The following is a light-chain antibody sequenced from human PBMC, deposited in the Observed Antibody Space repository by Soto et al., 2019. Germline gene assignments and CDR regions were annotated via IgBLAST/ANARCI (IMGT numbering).Light chain of an antibody. CDR2: GAS. V-gene: IGKV3-15*01. Sequence: EIVLTQSPATLSLSPGEIATLSFSASQSVSSYLAWYQQKPGQAPRLLIYGASTRPTGIPARFSGRGSGTEFTLTITSLQSEDFAVYYCQQYNDWLWTFGQGTKVDIK. CDR1: QSVSSY. J-gene: IGKJ1*01. CDR3: QQYNDWLWT.